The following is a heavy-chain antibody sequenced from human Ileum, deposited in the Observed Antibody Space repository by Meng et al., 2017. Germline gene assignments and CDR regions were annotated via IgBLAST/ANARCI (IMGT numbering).Heavy chain of an antibody. CDR3: ARTARVFDP. V-gene: IGHV4-59*01. J-gene: IGHJ5*02. Sequence: QVQLQESGPGLVKPSEPLSLTCTVSGASISAYYWSWIRQPPGKGLECIGYIFYNGDINYNPSLKSRVTISLDTSKSQISLKLTSVTAADTAVYYCARTARVFDPWGQGTLVTVSS. CDR1: GASISAYY. CDR2: IFYNGDI.